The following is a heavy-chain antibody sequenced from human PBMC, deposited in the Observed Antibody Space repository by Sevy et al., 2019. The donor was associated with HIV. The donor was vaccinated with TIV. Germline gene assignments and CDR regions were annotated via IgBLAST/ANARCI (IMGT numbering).Heavy chain of an antibody. D-gene: IGHD3-3*01. CDR2: ISDDGSIE. J-gene: IGHJ6*02. Sequence: GGSLRLSCAASGFTFNRYGMHWVRQAPGKGLEWVAVISDDGSIEYYADSVKGRFTVSRDNSKNTLYLQMNSLSAEDTALYYCAKDVSRTVFGVVIRVYGMDVWGQGTTVTVSS. CDR1: GFTFNRYG. CDR3: AKDVSRTVFGVVIRVYGMDV. V-gene: IGHV3-30*18.